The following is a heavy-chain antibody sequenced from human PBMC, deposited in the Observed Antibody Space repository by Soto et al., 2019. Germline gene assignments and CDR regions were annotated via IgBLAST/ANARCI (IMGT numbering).Heavy chain of an antibody. Sequence: EVQLVESGGGVVRPGGSLRLSCAASGFTLDDYGMSWVRQAPGKGLEWVSGINWNGGSTGYADSVKGRFTISRDNAKNSLYLQMNSLRAEDTALYYCARDGGYYDSSGYYYYYYGMDVWGQGTTVTVSS. CDR3: ARDGGYYDSSGYYYYYYGMDV. V-gene: IGHV3-20*04. J-gene: IGHJ6*02. CDR1: GFTLDDYG. CDR2: INWNGGST. D-gene: IGHD3-22*01.